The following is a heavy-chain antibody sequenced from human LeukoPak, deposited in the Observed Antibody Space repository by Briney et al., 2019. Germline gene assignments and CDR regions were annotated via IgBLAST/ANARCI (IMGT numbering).Heavy chain of an antibody. J-gene: IGHJ4*02. CDR3: AREGVAYSSGWYADY. CDR1: GFTFSSYG. Sequence: GGSLRLSCAASGFTFSSYGMSWVRQAPGKGLEWVSAISGSGVGTYYADSVKGRFSISRDNSKNTLYLQMNSLRAEDTAVYYCAREGVAYSSGWYADYWGQGTLVTVSS. D-gene: IGHD6-19*01. V-gene: IGHV3-23*01. CDR2: ISGSGVGT.